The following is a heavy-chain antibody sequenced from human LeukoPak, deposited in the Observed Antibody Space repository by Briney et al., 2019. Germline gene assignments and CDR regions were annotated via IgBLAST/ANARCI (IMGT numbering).Heavy chain of an antibody. V-gene: IGHV1-24*01. J-gene: IGHJ4*02. CDR1: GYTLTDLS. CDR3: ARGQQLTPFDY. CDR2: FDLEDGES. D-gene: IGHD6-13*01. Sequence: GASVKVSCKVSGYTLTDLSMHWVRQAPGKGLEWMGGFDLEDGESIYAQKFQGRVTMTEDTSTDTAYMDLSSLRSEDTAVYYCARGQQLTPFDYWGQGTLVTVSS.